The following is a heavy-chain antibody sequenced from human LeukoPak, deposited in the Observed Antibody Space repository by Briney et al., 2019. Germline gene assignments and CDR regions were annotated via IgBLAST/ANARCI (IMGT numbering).Heavy chain of an antibody. J-gene: IGHJ5*02. V-gene: IGHV3-21*01. D-gene: IGHD4-11*01. CDR1: VFTFSSYS. Sequence: GGSLRLSCAASVFTFSSYSMNWVRQAPGKGLEWVSSISSISSYIYYADSVKGRFTISRDNAKNSLYLQMKRMSAEDTDVYSCASEVTYPHAGWFDPCGQRTLVTVSS. CDR3: ASEVTYPHAGWFDP. CDR2: ISSISSYI.